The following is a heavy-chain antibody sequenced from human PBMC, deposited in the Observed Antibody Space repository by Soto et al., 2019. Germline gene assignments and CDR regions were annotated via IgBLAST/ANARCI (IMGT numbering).Heavy chain of an antibody. D-gene: IGHD3-3*01. V-gene: IGHV5-51*01. J-gene: IGHJ5*02. CDR2: ILPGDSDT. Sequence: PGESLKISCKSSGYSFTSYWIGWVRQMPGKGLEWMGNILPGDSDTRYSASFQGQVTISADKSISTAYLQWSSLKASDTAMYYCARVGREDWLDPWGQGTLVTVS. CDR3: ARVGREDWLDP. CDR1: GYSFTSYW.